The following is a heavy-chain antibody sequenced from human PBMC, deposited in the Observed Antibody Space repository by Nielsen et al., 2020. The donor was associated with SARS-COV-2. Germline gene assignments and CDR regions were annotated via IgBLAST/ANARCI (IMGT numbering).Heavy chain of an antibody. CDR2: ISGNGGGT. J-gene: IGHJ4*02. CDR3: AKYFYGSGSLFDY. D-gene: IGHD3-10*01. Sequence: GGSLRLSCTASGFAFSSYAMGWVRQAPGKGLEWVSGISGNGGGTYYTDSVKGRFTISRDNSKDTLFLQMNSLRLEDTAVYYCAKYFYGSGSLFDYWGQGTLVSVSS. CDR1: GFAFSSYA. V-gene: IGHV3-23*01.